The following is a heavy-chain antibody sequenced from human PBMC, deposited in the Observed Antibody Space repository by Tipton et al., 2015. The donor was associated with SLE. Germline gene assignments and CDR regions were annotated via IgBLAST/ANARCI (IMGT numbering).Heavy chain of an antibody. CDR2: ISGSGGST. CDR1: GFTFSGYA. J-gene: IGHJ2*01. D-gene: IGHD4-11*01. CDR3: AKAPYSTLCWYFDL. V-gene: IGHV3-23*01. Sequence: SLRLSCAASGFTFSGYAMSWVRQAPGKGLEWVSAISGSGGSTYYADSVKGRFTISRGNSKNTLYLQMNSLRAEDTAVYYCAKAPYSTLCWYFDLWGRGTLVTVSS.